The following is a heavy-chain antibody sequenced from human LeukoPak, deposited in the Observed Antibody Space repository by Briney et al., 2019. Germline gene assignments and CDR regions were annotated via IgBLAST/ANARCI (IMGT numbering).Heavy chain of an antibody. J-gene: IGHJ4*02. CDR3: AKYCTNGVCPKSGGFDD. V-gene: IGHV4-38-2*01. CDR1: GYSISSGYY. D-gene: IGHD2-8*01. Sequence: PSETLSLTCAVSGYSISSGYYWGWTRQPPGQGLEWIGSIYHSGSTYYNPSLKSRVTISVDTSKNQFSLKLSSVTAADPAVYYCAKYCTNGVCPKSGGFDDWGQGTLGTVSS. CDR2: IYHSGST.